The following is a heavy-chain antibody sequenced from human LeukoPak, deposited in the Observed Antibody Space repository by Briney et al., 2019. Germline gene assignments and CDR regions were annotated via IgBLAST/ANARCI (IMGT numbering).Heavy chain of an antibody. D-gene: IGHD3-22*01. CDR2: ISYDGSNK. Sequence: GGSLRLSCAASGFTFSCYAMHWVRQAPGKGLEWVAVISYDGSNKYYADSVKGRFTISRDNSKNTLYLQMNSLRAEDTAVYYCARDVDSILDYWGQGTLVTVSS. J-gene: IGHJ4*02. CDR3: ARDVDSILDY. V-gene: IGHV3-30-3*01. CDR1: GFTFSCYA.